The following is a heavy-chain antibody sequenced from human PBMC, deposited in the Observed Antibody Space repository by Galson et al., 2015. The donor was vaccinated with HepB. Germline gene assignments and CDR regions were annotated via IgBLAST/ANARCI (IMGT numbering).Heavy chain of an antibody. J-gene: IGHJ3*01. V-gene: IGHV3-23*01. CDR3: AKERLYTVNTGTSNSWGPIHV. Sequence: SLRLSCAAYGFTFSHYGMSWVRQVPGKGLEWVASISTTGRTPYYADSVKGRFTISRDNSKDTLYLQMNGLRAEDTAVYYCAKERLYTVNTGTSNSWGPIHVWGQGTPVTVSS. D-gene: IGHD4-17*01. CDR1: GFTFSHYG. CDR2: ISTTGRTP.